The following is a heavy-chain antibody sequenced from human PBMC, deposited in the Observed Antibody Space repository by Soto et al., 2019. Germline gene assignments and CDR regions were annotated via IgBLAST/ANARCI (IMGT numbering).Heavy chain of an antibody. J-gene: IGHJ6*02. Sequence: GGSPRLSCAASGLTFSNAWMNWVRQAPGKGLEWVGRIKSKTDGGTTDYAAPVKGRFTISRDDSKNTLYLQMNSLKTEDTAVYYCTTALGSGPRGYYYYGMDVWGLGTTDTVS. CDR3: TTALGSGPRGYYYYGMDV. CDR1: GLTFSNAW. V-gene: IGHV3-15*07. CDR2: IKSKTDGGTT. D-gene: IGHD3-10*01.